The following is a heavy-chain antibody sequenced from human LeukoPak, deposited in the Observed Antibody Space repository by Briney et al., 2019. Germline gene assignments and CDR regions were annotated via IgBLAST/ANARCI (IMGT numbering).Heavy chain of an antibody. CDR1: LCTFSSYE. CDR2: ISSSGSTI. Sequence: GGSLRLTCACSLCTFSSYEMNWVRQAPGKGLAGVSYISSSGSTIYYADSVKGRFTISRDHAKNSLYLQMSSLRAEDTAVYYCARDSYPAYDFWSGYYWLDYWGQGTLVTVSS. V-gene: IGHV3-48*03. D-gene: IGHD3-3*01. J-gene: IGHJ4*02. CDR3: ARDSYPAYDFWSGYYWLDY.